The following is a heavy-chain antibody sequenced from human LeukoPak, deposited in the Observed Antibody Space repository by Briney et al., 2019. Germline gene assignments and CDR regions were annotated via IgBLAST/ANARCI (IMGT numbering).Heavy chain of an antibody. CDR2: INHSGST. Sequence: SETLSLTCAVYGGSFSGYYWSWIRQPPGKGLEWIGEINHSGSTNYNPSLKSRVTISVDTSKNQFSLKLSSVTAADTAVYYCARVGQDSSGYYCLDYWGQGTLVTVSS. CDR1: GGSFSGYY. V-gene: IGHV4-34*01. CDR3: ARVGQDSSGYYCLDY. J-gene: IGHJ4*02. D-gene: IGHD3-22*01.